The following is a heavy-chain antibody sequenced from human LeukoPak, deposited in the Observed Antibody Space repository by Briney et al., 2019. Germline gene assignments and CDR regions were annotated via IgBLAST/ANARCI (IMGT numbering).Heavy chain of an antibody. CDR3: ARAASGKAYYYGMDV. CDR1: GGTFSSYA. D-gene: IGHD5-12*01. CDR2: ISAYNGNT. Sequence: ASVKVSCKASGGTFSSYAISWVRQAPGQGLEWMGWISAYNGNTNYAQKLQGRVTMTTDTSTSTAYMELRSLRSDDTAVYYCARAASGKAYYYGMDVWGQGTTVTVSS. V-gene: IGHV1-18*01. J-gene: IGHJ6*02.